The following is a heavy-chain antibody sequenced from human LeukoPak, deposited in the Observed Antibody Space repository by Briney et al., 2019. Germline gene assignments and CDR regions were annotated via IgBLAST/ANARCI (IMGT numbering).Heavy chain of an antibody. J-gene: IGHJ4*02. CDR3: ARSGYYYDSRVGY. Sequence: GGSLRLSCAASGFTFSSYWMSWVRQAPGKGLEWVANIKQDGSEKYYVDSVKGRFTISRDNAKNSLYLQMNSLRAEDTAVYYCARSGYYYDSRVGYWGQGTPVTVSS. D-gene: IGHD3-22*01. V-gene: IGHV3-7*01. CDR1: GFTFSSYW. CDR2: IKQDGSEK.